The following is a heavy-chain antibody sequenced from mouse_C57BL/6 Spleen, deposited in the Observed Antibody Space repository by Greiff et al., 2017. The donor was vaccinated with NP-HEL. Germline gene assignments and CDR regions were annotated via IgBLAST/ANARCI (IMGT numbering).Heavy chain of an antibody. D-gene: IGHD4-1*01. CDR2: IHPNSGST. J-gene: IGHJ2*01. Sequence: QVHVTQPGAELVQPGASVTLSCTASGYTFTSYWMHWVKPRPGPGLAWIGMIHPNSGSTNYNEKFKSKATLTVDKSSSTAYMQLSSLTSEDSAVYYCARDGTGTEYYFDYWGQGTTLTVSS. CDR1: GYTFTSYW. V-gene: IGHV1-64*01. CDR3: ARDGTGTEYYFDY.